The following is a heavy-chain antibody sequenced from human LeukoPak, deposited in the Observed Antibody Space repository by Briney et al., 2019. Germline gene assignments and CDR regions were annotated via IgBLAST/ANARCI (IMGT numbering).Heavy chain of an antibody. Sequence: GGSLRLSCAAFGLTFSSHWMHWVRQAPGKGLEWVSGITTNGDSTYYSDSVKGRFTLSRDNSKSTLYLEMNSLRAEDTAIYYCAKVANNFWSGLEYWGQGALVTVSS. D-gene: IGHD3-3*01. CDR1: GLTFSSHW. J-gene: IGHJ4*02. CDR2: ITTNGDST. V-gene: IGHV3-23*01. CDR3: AKVANNFWSGLEY.